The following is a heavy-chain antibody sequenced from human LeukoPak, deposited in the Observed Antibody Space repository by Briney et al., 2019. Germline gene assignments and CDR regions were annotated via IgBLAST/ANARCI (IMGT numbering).Heavy chain of an antibody. Sequence: SETLSLTCAVYGGSFSGYYWSWIRQPPGKGLEWIGENNHSGSTNYNPSLKSRVTISVDTSKNQFSLKLSSVTAADTAVYYCARILGDDSCGYYRDYWGQGTLVTVSS. CDR2: NNHSGST. V-gene: IGHV4-34*01. CDR1: GGSFSGYY. D-gene: IGHD3-22*01. J-gene: IGHJ4*02. CDR3: ARILGDDSCGYYRDY.